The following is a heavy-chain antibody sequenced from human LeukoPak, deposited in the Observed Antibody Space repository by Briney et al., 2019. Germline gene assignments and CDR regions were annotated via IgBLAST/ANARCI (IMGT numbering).Heavy chain of an antibody. D-gene: IGHD3-9*01. CDR1: GGSISSGSYY. Sequence: PSETLSLTCTVSGGSISSGSYYWSWIRQPAGKGLEWIVRIYTSGSTNYNPSLKSRVTISVDTSKNQFSLKLSSVTAADTAMYYCARDITNFDWLLSGFDYWGQGTLVTVSS. CDR3: ARDITNFDWLLSGFDY. J-gene: IGHJ4*02. CDR2: IYTSGST. V-gene: IGHV4-61*02.